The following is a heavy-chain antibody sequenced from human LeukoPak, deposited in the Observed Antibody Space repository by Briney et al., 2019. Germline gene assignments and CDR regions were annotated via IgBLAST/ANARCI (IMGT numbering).Heavy chain of an antibody. Sequence: SETLSLTCTVSGYSISSGYYWGWIRQPPGKGLEWIGSMFRTGTTYYNPSLQSRVTISIDTSKNQFSLRMSSVIAADTAVYYCARVYLDWYFDLWGRGTLVTVSS. V-gene: IGHV4-38-2*02. CDR1: GYSISSGYY. CDR2: MFRTGTT. CDR3: ARVYLDWYFDL. J-gene: IGHJ2*01.